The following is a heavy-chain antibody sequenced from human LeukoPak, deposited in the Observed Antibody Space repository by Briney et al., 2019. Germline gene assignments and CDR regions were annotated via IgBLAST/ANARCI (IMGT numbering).Heavy chain of an antibody. D-gene: IGHD3-22*01. Sequence: ASVKVSGKASGYTFTGYYMHWVRQAPGQGLEWMGWINPNSGGTNYAQKFQGRVTMTRDTSISTAYMELSRLRSDDTAVYYCAKPYYYDSSGYYYYYYYGMDVWGQGTTVTVSS. CDR2: INPNSGGT. CDR3: AKPYYYDSSGYYYYYYYGMDV. V-gene: IGHV1-2*02. J-gene: IGHJ6*02. CDR1: GYTFTGYY.